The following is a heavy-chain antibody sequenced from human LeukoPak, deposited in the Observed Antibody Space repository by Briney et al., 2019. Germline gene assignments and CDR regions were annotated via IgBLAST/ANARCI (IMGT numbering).Heavy chain of an antibody. Sequence: PGGSLRLSCAASGFTFSSYEMNWVRQAPGKGLEWVSYISSSGSTIYYADSVKGRFTISRDNAKNSLYLQTNSLRAEDTAVYYCARPIPRIAVAGTESDYWGQGTLVTVSS. V-gene: IGHV3-48*03. D-gene: IGHD6-19*01. CDR3: ARPIPRIAVAGTESDY. J-gene: IGHJ4*02. CDR2: ISSSGSTI. CDR1: GFTFSSYE.